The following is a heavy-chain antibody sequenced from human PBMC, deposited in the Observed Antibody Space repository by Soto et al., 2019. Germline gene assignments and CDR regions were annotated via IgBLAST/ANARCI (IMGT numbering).Heavy chain of an antibody. CDR1: GFTFSSYA. J-gene: IGHJ3*02. CDR2: ISGSGGST. D-gene: IGHD1-1*01. CDR3: AKDLLGWNDGEGAFDI. V-gene: IGHV3-23*01. Sequence: EVQLLESGGGLVQPGGSLRLSCAASGFTFSSYAMSWVRQAPGKGLEWVSAISGSGGSTYYADSVKGRFTIFRDNSKNTLYLQMNSLRAEDTAVYYCAKDLLGWNDGEGAFDIWGQGTMVTVSS.